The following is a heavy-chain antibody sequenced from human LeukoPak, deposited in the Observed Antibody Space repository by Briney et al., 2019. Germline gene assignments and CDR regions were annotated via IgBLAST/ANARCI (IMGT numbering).Heavy chain of an antibody. Sequence: SETLSLTCTVSGGSISSSSYYWGWIRQPPGKGLEWIGSIYYSGSTYYNPSLKSRVTISVDTSKNQFSLKLSSVTAADTAVYYCARRGYSYGPKGDFDYWGQGTLVTVSS. D-gene: IGHD5-18*01. J-gene: IGHJ4*02. CDR1: GGSISSSSYY. V-gene: IGHV4-39*01. CDR3: ARRGYSYGPKGDFDY. CDR2: IYYSGST.